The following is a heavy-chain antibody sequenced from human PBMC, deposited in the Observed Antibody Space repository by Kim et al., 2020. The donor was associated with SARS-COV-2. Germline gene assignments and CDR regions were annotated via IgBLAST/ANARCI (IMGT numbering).Heavy chain of an antibody. D-gene: IGHD1-26*01. CDR1: GFDFASYT. CDR3: ARDRHRGRFGFLGIDS. Sequence: GGSLRLSCAASGFDFASYTMHWVRQAPGKGLEYVSGITPAGLTYYKDSVEGRFSISRDDSENTLFLQMGSLRPGDTAVYYCARDRHRGRFGFLGIDSWGQGSLVTVSS. CDR2: ITPAGLT. V-gene: IGHV3-64*02. J-gene: IGHJ4*02.